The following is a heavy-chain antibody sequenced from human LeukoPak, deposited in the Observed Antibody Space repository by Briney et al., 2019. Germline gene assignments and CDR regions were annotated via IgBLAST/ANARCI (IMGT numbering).Heavy chain of an antibody. CDR3: ARGSHSSWPTDY. V-gene: IGHV3-30-3*01. Sequence: QPGRSLRLSCASSGFTFSSYAMHWVRKAPGKGLEWVAVISYDGSNKYYADSVKGRFTISRDNSKNTLYLQMNSLRAEDTAVYYCARGSHSSWPTDYWGQGTLVTVSS. D-gene: IGHD6-13*01. CDR1: GFTFSSYA. CDR2: ISYDGSNK. J-gene: IGHJ4*02.